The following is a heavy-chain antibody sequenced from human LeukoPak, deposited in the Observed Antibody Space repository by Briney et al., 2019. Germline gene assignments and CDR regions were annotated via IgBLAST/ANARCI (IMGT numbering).Heavy chain of an antibody. CDR1: GFTFSSYA. D-gene: IGHD6-13*01. Sequence: GGSLRLFCAASGFTFSSYAMSWVRQTPGKGLEWVSSISSSSSYIYYADSLKGRFTVSRDNAKNSLFLQMNSLRAEDTAVYYCARVWSPPYTSSWPYYFDYWGQGILVTVSS. J-gene: IGHJ4*02. CDR2: ISSSSSYI. V-gene: IGHV3-21*01. CDR3: ARVWSPPYTSSWPYYFDY.